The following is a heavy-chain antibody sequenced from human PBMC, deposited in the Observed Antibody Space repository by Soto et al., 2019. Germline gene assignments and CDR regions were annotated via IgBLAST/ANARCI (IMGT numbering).Heavy chain of an antibody. CDR2: MHHTGIA. V-gene: IGHV4-4*02. J-gene: IGHJ6*02. Sequence: SETLALTCDISGRSISSNNWWSWVRQPPGKGLVWIGEMHHTGIASHSPSLNSRVTISEDKTNNLFPLNLRSVTAADTAIYYFARGQIPDGIVALAAAIHFYGMDVRGQGTTVTVSS. D-gene: IGHD2-2*01. CDR1: GRSISSNNW. CDR3: ARGQIPDGIVALAAAIHFYGMDV.